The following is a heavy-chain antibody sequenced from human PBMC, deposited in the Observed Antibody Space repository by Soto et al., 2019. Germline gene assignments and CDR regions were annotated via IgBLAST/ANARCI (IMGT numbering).Heavy chain of an antibody. CDR2: IYWDDDK. CDR3: AHRQEYRSSWNSGWFDP. D-gene: IGHD6-13*01. V-gene: IGHV2-5*02. CDR1: GFSLSTSGVG. Sequence: QITLKESGPTLVTPTQTLTLTCTFSGFSLSTSGVGVGWIRQPPGKALEWLAFIYWDDDKRYSPSLKSRLTITKDTSKNQVVLTMTNMDPVDTATYYCAHRQEYRSSWNSGWFDPWGQGTLVTVSS. J-gene: IGHJ5*02.